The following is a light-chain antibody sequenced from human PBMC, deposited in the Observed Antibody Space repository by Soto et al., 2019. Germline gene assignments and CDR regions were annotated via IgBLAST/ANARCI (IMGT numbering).Light chain of an antibody. CDR1: SSDVGGYHY. J-gene: IGLJ2*01. V-gene: IGLV2-14*01. CDR2: DVS. Sequence: QSVRTQPASVSGSPRQSITISCSGTSSDVGGYHYVSWYQQHLVKATKLMIYDVSNRPSAVSNRFSGSKSGYTASLTISRIQAEDEAGYYCSSYTSSSTVVFGGGTKLTVL. CDR3: SSYTSSSTVV.